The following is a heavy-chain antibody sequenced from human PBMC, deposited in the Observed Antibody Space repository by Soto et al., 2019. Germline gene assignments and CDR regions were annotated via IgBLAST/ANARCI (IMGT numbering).Heavy chain of an antibody. CDR2: IKQDGSEI. CDR1: GFTFSNYW. CDR3: ARRKLTSSGFFDY. V-gene: IGHV3-7*03. J-gene: IGHJ4*02. Sequence: EVQLVASGGALVQPGGSLRLSCEGSGFTFSNYWMSWVRQAPGKGLEWVANIKQDGSEIYYVDSVKGRFTISRDNAKNSLYLQMSNLRAEDTAVYYCARRKLTSSGFFDYWGQGTLVTVSS. D-gene: IGHD3-22*01.